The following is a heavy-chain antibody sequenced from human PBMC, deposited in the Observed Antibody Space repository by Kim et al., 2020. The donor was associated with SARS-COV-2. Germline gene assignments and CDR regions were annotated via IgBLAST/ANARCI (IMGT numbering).Heavy chain of an antibody. CDR3: ARMLMYQYGLDV. J-gene: IGHJ6*02. D-gene: IGHD2-2*01. V-gene: IGHV1-2*06. CDR1: GYTFSDHY. CDR2: INPKSGVT. Sequence: ASVKVSCKASGYTFSDHYIHWVRQAPGQGLEWMGRINPKSGVTNYAQKLQGRVTMTRDTSISTVYMELMRLTFDDTAIYHCARMLMYQYGLDVWGQGTTVTVSS.